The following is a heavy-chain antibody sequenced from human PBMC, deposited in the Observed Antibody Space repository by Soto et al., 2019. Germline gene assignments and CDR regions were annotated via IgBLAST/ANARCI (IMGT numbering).Heavy chain of an antibody. V-gene: IGHV1-18*01. CDR1: GYTFTSYG. D-gene: IGHD3-16*02. J-gene: IGHJ4*02. CDR2: ISAYNGNT. CDR3: ARGEGVDDYVWGSYRPPPWYFDY. Sequence: ASVKVSCKASGYTFTSYGISWVRQANGQGLEWMGWISAYNGNTNYAQKLQGRVTMTTDTSTSTAYMELRSLRSDDTAVYYCARGEGVDDYVWGSYRPPPWYFDYWGQGTLVTVSS.